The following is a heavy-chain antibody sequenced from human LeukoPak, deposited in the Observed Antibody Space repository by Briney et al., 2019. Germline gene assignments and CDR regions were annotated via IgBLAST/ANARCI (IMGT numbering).Heavy chain of an antibody. D-gene: IGHD5-24*01. CDR1: GGSISSYY. V-gene: IGHV4-59*01. CDR3: ARARTITGYFDY. J-gene: IGHJ4*02. CDR2: IYYSGST. Sequence: SETLSLTCTVSGGSISSYYWSWIRQPPGKGREWIGYIYYSGSTNYNSSLKSRVTISVDTSKNQFSLKLSSVTAADTAVYYCARARTITGYFDYWGQGTLVTVSS.